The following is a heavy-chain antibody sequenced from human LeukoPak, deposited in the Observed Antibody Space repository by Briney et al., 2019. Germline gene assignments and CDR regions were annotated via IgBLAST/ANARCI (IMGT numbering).Heavy chain of an antibody. CDR2: IYHSGTT. CDR1: GYSISSGYY. J-gene: IGHJ4*02. Sequence: SETLSLTCTVSGYSISSGYYWGWIRQPPGKGLEWIGSIYHSGTTYYNPSLKGRVTISVDTSKNQFSLQLNSVTPEDTAVYYCAREAASTFDFWGPGILVTVSS. V-gene: IGHV4-38-2*02. D-gene: IGHD1-26*01. CDR3: AREAASTFDF.